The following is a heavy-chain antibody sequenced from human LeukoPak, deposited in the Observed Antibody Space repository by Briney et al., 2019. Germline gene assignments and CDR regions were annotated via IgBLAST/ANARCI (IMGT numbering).Heavy chain of an antibody. CDR1: GGSISSYY. V-gene: IGHV4-59*01. CDR3: ARGGRGYYYYYMDV. D-gene: IGHD2-15*01. Sequence: SETLSLTCTVSGGSISSYYWSWIRQPPGKGLEWMGYIYYSGSTNYNPSLKSRVTISVDTSKNQFSLKLSSVTAADTAVYYCARGGRGYYYYYMDVWGKGTTVTISS. CDR2: IYYSGST. J-gene: IGHJ6*03.